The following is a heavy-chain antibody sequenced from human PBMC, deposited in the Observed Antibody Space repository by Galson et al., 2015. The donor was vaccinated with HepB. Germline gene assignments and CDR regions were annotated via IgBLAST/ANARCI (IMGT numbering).Heavy chain of an antibody. CDR2: INPSGGDT. Sequence: SCKASGHTLTSYYIHWVRQVPGQGLEWVGIINPSGGDTHYAQKFQGRVTMTSDTSTSTVYMEVTGLRSEDTAVYFCARESPGYCSSTTCLYHFDYWGQGTLVTVSS. V-gene: IGHV1-46*01. CDR1: GHTLTSYY. D-gene: IGHD2-2*03. CDR3: ARESPGYCSSTTCLYHFDY. J-gene: IGHJ4*02.